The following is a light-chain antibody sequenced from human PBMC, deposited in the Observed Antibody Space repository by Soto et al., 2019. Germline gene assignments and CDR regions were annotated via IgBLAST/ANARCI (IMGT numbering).Light chain of an antibody. CDR2: EVS. J-gene: IGLJ1*01. V-gene: IGLV2-23*02. Sequence: QSVLTQPASVYGAHGESSTISCNGTSSDVGSYNLVSWYQQHPGKAPKLMIYEVSKRPSGVSNRFSGSKSGNTASLTISGLQAEDEADYYCCSYAGSSTFYVFGTGTKVTVL. CDR3: CSYAGSSTFYV. CDR1: SSDVGSYNL.